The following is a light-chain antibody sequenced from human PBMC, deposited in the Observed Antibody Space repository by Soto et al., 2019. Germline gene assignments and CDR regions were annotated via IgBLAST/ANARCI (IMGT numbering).Light chain of an antibody. Sequence: QSVLTQPAAVSGSLGQSITISYTGTTRDIAGYNYISWYQQLPGKAPKLMIYQVTIRPSGISNRFSGSKSGNTASLTISGLQAEDEADYYCTSFSSSTSLYVFGTGTQLTVL. J-gene: IGLJ1*01. CDR1: TRDIAGYNY. V-gene: IGLV2-14*01. CDR3: TSFSSSTSLYV. CDR2: QVT.